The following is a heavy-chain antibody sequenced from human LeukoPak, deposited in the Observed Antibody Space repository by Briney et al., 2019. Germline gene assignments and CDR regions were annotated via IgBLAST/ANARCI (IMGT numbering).Heavy chain of an antibody. D-gene: IGHD6-19*01. CDR1: GYIITNYW. J-gene: IGHJ4*02. CDR2: IYPGDSDT. V-gene: IGHV5-51*01. CDR3: ARIYLEQWLDY. Sequence: AGESLKISCQGSGYIITNYWIGWVRQMPGKGLEWMGIIYPGDSDTRYSPSFQGQVTISADKSISTAYLQWSSLKASDTAMYYCARIYLEQWLDYWGQGTLVTVSS.